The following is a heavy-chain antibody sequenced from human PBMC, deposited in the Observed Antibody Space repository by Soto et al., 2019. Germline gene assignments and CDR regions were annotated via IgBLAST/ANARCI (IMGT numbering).Heavy chain of an antibody. D-gene: IGHD3-10*01. CDR1: GFTFNTHG. CDR2: ISYDGSKT. Sequence: QVQLMESGGGVVQPGTSLRLSCAASGFTFNTHGMHWVRQAPGKGLEWVAVISYDGSKTYYADSVKGRFTISRDNSKNTLYLQMSSLRAEDTAVHYCARDSDYHGSGSDDYYYGMDVWGHGTTVTVSS. J-gene: IGHJ6*02. CDR3: ARDSDYHGSGSDDYYYGMDV. V-gene: IGHV3-30*04.